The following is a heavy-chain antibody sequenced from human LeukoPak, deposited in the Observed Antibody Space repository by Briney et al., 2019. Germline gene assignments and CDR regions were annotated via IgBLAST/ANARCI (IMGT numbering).Heavy chain of an antibody. Sequence: GGSLSLSCAASGFTFSSYAMNWVRQAPGKGLEWVSAISGSGGSTYYADSVKGRFTISRDNSKNTLYLQMNSLRPEDTAVYYCAREANSYYYGSGSYFYFDYWGQGTLVTVSS. CDR3: AREANSYYYGSGSYFYFDY. D-gene: IGHD3-10*01. J-gene: IGHJ4*02. CDR2: ISGSGGST. V-gene: IGHV3-23*01. CDR1: GFTFSSYA.